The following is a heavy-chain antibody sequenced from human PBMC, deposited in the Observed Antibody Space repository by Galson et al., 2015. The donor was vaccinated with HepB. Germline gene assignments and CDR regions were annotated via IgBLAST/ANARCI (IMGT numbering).Heavy chain of an antibody. J-gene: IGHJ4*02. D-gene: IGHD3-10*01. CDR3: ARGVLLWDGPDY. CDR2: INPSGGST. CDR1: GYTFTSYA. V-gene: IGHV1-46*01. Sequence: SVKVSCKASGYTFTSYAISWVRQAPGQGLEWMGIINPSGGSTDYAQKFQGRLTMTRDTSTSTVFMELSSLGSEDTAVYHCARGVLLWDGPDYWGQGTLVTVSS.